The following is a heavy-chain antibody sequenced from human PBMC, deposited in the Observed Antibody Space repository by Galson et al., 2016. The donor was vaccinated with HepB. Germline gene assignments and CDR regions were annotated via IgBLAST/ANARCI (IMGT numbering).Heavy chain of an antibody. CDR3: ARGAEITVPGDPLDL. J-gene: IGHJ3*01. Sequence: SVKVSCKASGFTFTDYYLHWVRQAPGQGLEWMGWLNAKSGASNYAPISRGWVSMTRDPYISTAYLELTSLRSDHTAVYYCARGAEITVPGDPLDLWGQGTMIIVSS. CDR2: LNAKSGAS. V-gene: IGHV1-2*04. D-gene: IGHD2-21*01. CDR1: GFTFTDYY.